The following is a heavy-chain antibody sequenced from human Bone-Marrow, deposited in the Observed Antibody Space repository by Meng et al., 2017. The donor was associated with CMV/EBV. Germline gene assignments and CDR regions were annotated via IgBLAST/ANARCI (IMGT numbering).Heavy chain of an antibody. CDR1: GGSISRGDYY. CDR2: IYYKGGT. Sequence: SCTVSGGSISRGDYYWSWIRQSPGKGLEWIGYIYYKGGTFYNPSLKSRLSISMDTSKNQFSLKPSSVTAADTAVYYCAGRGITGTAKNGYNWFDPWGQGTLVTVSS. J-gene: IGHJ5*02. D-gene: IGHD1-7*01. V-gene: IGHV4-30-4*08. CDR3: AGRGITGTAKNGYNWFDP.